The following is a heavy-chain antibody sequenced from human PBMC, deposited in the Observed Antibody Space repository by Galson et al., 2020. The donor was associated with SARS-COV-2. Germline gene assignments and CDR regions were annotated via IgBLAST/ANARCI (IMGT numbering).Heavy chain of an antibody. CDR2: ISSDGSNS. CDR3: ARGGEWELPYYFDY. V-gene: IGHV3-30*04. CDR1: GFTFSNYV. D-gene: IGHD1-26*01. J-gene: IGHJ4*02. Sequence: GESLKISCAASGFTFSNYVMHWVRQAPGKRPEWVAVISSDGSNSFYADSLKGRFTISRDNSKSTLYLQMNSLRAEDTAGYYCARGGEWELPYYFDYWGQGTLVTVSS.